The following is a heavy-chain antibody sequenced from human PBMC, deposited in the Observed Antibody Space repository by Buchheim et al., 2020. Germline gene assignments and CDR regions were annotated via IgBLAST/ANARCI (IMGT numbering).Heavy chain of an antibody. V-gene: IGHV4-30-4*07. D-gene: IGHD3-22*01. Sequence: QVQLQESGPGLVKPSQTLSLTCAVSGGSISSGGYSWSWIRQPPGKGLEWLGYIYYSGSTYYNPSLKSRVTISVDTSKNQFSLKLSSVTAADTAVYYCARTHYYDSSGYYSVDAFDIWGQGT. CDR2: IYYSGST. J-gene: IGHJ3*02. CDR3: ARTHYYDSSGYYSVDAFDI. CDR1: GGSISSGGYS.